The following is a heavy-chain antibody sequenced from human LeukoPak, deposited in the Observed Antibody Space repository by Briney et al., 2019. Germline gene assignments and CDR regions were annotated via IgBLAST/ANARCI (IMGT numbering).Heavy chain of an antibody. J-gene: IGHJ4*01. CDR3: ARDTITIFGVVTPEDFDY. V-gene: IGHV3-7*01. CDR1: GFTFSNYW. Sequence: GGSLRLSCEGSGFTFSNYWMGWVRQAPGKGLQWVANIKTDGSEKYYVDSVKGRFTISRDNAKNSLYLQMNSLRAEDTAVYYCARDTITIFGVVTPEDFDYWGHGTLVTVSS. D-gene: IGHD3-3*01. CDR2: IKTDGSEK.